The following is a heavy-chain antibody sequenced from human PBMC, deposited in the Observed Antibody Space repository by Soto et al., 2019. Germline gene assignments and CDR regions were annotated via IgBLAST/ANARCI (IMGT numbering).Heavy chain of an antibody. J-gene: IGHJ6*03. CDR3: ASARYSYYYMDV. CDR2: INHSGST. Sequence: PSETLSLTCAVYGGSFSGYYWSWIRQPPGKGLEWIGEINHSGSTNYNPSLKSRVTISVDTSKNQFSLELSSVTAADTAIYYCASARYSYYYMDVWDKGTTVTVSS. V-gene: IGHV4-34*01. CDR1: GGSFSGYY.